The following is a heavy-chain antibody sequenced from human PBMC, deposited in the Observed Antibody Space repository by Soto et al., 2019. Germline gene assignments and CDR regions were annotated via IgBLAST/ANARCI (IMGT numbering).Heavy chain of an antibody. CDR3: ARHAGNNFWSGYPTFDY. CDR1: GGYISTSTYY. V-gene: IGHV4-39*01. Sequence: SETLPLTCTVSGGYISTSTYYWGWIRQPPGKGLEWIGTIYYSGRTHNNPSLKSRVTTSVDTSKNHFSLKLSSVTAADTAVYYCARHAGNNFWSGYPTFDYWGQGALVTVSS. D-gene: IGHD3-3*01. J-gene: IGHJ4*02. CDR2: IYYSGRT.